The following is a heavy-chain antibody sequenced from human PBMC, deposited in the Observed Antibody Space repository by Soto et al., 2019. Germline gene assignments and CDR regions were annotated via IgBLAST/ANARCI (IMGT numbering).Heavy chain of an antibody. CDR2: ISYDGSNK. CDR1: GFTFSSYG. Sequence: GGSLRLSCAASGFTFSSYGMHCVRQSPVKGLEWVAVISYDGSNKYYADSVKGRFTISRDNSKNTLYLQMNSLRAEDTAVYYCAKGSGWYYYYYGMDVWGQGTTVTVSS. D-gene: IGHD6-19*01. CDR3: AKGSGWYYYYYGMDV. V-gene: IGHV3-30*18. J-gene: IGHJ6*02.